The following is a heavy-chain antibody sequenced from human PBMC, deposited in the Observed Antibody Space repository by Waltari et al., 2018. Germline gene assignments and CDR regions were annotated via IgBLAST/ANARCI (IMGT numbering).Heavy chain of an antibody. CDR2: IDTGGDK. J-gene: IGHJ6*02. D-gene: IGHD4-17*01. CDR1: GFTVSTNY. V-gene: IGHV3-53*01. CDR3: ARGWIGTTSLGHDGMDV. Sequence: EVQLVESGGGLIQPGGSLRLSCPVSGFTVSTNYLSWVRQTPGKGLEWVSVIDTGGDKYYADAVKGRFSISRDNSKNTLYLQMNSMRVEDTAIYYCARGWIGTTSLGHDGMDVWGQGTTVTVSS.